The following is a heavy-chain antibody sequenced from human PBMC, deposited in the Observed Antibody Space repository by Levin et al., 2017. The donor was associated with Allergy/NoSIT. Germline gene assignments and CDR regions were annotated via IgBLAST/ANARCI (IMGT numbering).Heavy chain of an antibody. CDR3: AKDTSSSWYNFDY. V-gene: IGHV3-9*01. D-gene: IGHD6-13*01. Sequence: SLKISCAASGFTFDDYAMHWVRQAPGKGLEWVSGTTWNSNSIGYADSVKGRFTISRDNAKNSLYLQMNGLRTEDTALYYCAKDTSSSWYNFDYWGQGTLVTVSS. J-gene: IGHJ4*02. CDR2: TTWNSNSI. CDR1: GFTFDDYA.